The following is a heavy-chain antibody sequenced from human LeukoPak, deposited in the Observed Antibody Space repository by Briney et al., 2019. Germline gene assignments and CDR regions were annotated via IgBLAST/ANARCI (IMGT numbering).Heavy chain of an antibody. CDR3: ARAGPQAIVGATSYFDY. Sequence: KPSETLSLTCTVSGGSISSSSYYWGWIRQPPGKGLEWIGSIYYSGSTYYNPSLKSRVTISVDTSKNQFSLKLSSVTAADTAVYYCARAGPQAIVGATSYFDYWGQGTLVTVSS. D-gene: IGHD1-26*01. CDR1: GGSISSSSYY. V-gene: IGHV4-39*07. CDR2: IYYSGST. J-gene: IGHJ4*02.